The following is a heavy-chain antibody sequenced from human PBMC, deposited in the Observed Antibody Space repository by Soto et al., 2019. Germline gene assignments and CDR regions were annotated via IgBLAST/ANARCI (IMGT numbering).Heavy chain of an antibody. V-gene: IGHV1-69*13. CDR3: ARSSAGVFGIIIEGSNWLAP. CDR2: IIPIFGTA. Sequence: ASVKVSCKASGGTFSSYAISWVRQAPGQGLEWMGGIIPIFGTANYAQKFQGRVTITAGESTSTAYMELSSLRSEDTAVYYCARSSAGVFGIIIEGSNWLAPWGQGSLVTVSS. CDR1: GGTFSSYA. D-gene: IGHD3-16*02. J-gene: IGHJ5*02.